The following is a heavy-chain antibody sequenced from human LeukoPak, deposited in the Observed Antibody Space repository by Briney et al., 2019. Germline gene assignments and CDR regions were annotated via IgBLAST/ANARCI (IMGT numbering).Heavy chain of an antibody. CDR3: ARGRDYDILTGYSTRSFIDY. CDR2: ISGSGGST. J-gene: IGHJ4*02. CDR1: GFTFSSYA. D-gene: IGHD3-9*01. V-gene: IGHV3-23*01. Sequence: PGGSLRLSCAASGFTFSSYAMSWVRQAPGKGLEWVSAISGSGGSTYYADSVKGRFTISRDNSKNTLYLQMNSLRAEDTAVYYCARGRDYDILTGYSTRSFIDYWGQGTLVTVSS.